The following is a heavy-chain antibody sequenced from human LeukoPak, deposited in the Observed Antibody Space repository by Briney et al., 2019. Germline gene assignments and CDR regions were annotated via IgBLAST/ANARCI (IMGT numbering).Heavy chain of an antibody. CDR3: AKAHGYNPFDY. CDR2: ISGDGGST. Sequence: PGGSPRLSCAASGFTFDDYAMHWVRQAPGKGLEWVSLISGDGGSTYYADSVKGRFTISSDKSKNSLYLQMNSLRTEDTAVYYCAKAHGYNPFDYWGQGTLVTVSS. CDR1: GFTFDDYA. D-gene: IGHD5-24*01. J-gene: IGHJ4*02. V-gene: IGHV3-43*02.